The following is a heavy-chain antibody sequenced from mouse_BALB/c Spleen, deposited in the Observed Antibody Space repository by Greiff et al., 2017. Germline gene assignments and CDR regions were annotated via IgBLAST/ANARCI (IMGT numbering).Heavy chain of an antibody. Sequence: VQLQQSGAELMKPGASVKISCKATGYTFSSYWIEWVKQRPGHGLEWIGEILPGSGSTNYNEKFKGKATFTADTSSNTAYMQLSSLTSEDSAVYYCARFITTATGAYWGQGTLVTVSA. V-gene: IGHV1-9*01. D-gene: IGHD1-2*01. J-gene: IGHJ3*01. CDR2: ILPGSGST. CDR1: GYTFSSYW. CDR3: ARFITTATGAY.